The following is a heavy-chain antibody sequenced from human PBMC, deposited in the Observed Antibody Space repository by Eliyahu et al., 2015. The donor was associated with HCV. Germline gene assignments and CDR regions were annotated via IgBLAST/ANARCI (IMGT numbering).Heavy chain of an antibody. V-gene: IGHV4-34*01. CDR2: INHSGST. CDR1: GGSXXGXY. Sequence: QVQLQQWGAGLLKPSETLSLTCAVXGGSXXGXYWSWIRQPPGKGLEWIGEINHSGSTNYNPSLKSRVTISVDTSKNQFSLKLSSVTAADTAVYYCARLEKDGYYYYGMDVWGQGTTVTVSS. CDR3: ARLEKDGYYYYGMDV. J-gene: IGHJ6*02. D-gene: IGHD1-1*01.